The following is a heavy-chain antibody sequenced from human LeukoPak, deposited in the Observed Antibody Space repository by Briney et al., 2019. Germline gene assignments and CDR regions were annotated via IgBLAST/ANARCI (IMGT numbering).Heavy chain of an antibody. CDR1: GFTVSSNY. V-gene: IGHV3-53*01. CDR2: IYSGGST. J-gene: IGHJ4*02. CDR3: ARAGDILTGNLYYFDY. D-gene: IGHD3-9*01. Sequence: GGSLRLSCAASGFTVSSNYMSWVRQAPGKGLEWVSVIYSGGSTYYADSVKGRFTISRDNSKNTLYLQMNSLRAEDTAVYYCARAGDILTGNLYYFDYWGQGTLVTVSS.